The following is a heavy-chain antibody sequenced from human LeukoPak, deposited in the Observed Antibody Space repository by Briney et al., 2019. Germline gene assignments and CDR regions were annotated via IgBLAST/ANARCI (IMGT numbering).Heavy chain of an antibody. CDR1: GFTFSNYA. J-gene: IGHJ4*02. CDR3: ARDTANWNYHKGRLDN. CDR2: LKQDGSEK. D-gene: IGHD1-7*01. V-gene: IGHV3-7*01. Sequence: PGGSLRLSCAASGFTFSNYAMSWVRQAPGKGLEWVANLKQDGSEKYYVDSVKGRFTISRDNAKKSLFLQMNSLRAEDTAVYYCARDTANWNYHKGRLDNWGQGILVTVSS.